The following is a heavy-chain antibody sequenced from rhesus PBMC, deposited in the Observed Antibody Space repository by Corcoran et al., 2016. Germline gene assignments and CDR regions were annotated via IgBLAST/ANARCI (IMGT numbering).Heavy chain of an antibody. CDR3: ARHGGRVAAGGDSLDV. V-gene: IGHV4S11*01. J-gene: IGHJ5-2*02. CDR2: IFGSGSST. CDR1: SGSISSNY. D-gene: IGHD6-13*01. Sequence: QVQLQESGPGLVKPLETLSLTCAVSSGSISSNYWSWLLNAPGKRLEWIGYIFGSGSSTKYNPSLKSRVTLSVDTSKNHLSLKLSSVTAADTAVYYCARHGGRVAAGGDSLDVWGRGVLVTVSS.